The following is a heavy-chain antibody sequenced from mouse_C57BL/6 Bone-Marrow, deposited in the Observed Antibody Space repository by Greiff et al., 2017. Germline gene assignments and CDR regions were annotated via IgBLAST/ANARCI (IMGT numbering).Heavy chain of an antibody. Sequence: QVQLQQSGAELVRPGSSVKLSCKASGYTFTSYWMHWVKQRPIQGLEWIGNIDPSDSETHYNQKFKDKATLTVDKSSSTAYMQLSSLTSEDSAVYYCARENGNYGLYYFDDWGQGTTLTVSS. J-gene: IGHJ2*01. CDR1: GYTFTSYW. V-gene: IGHV1-52*01. CDR3: ARENGNYGLYYFDD. CDR2: IDPSDSET. D-gene: IGHD2-1*01.